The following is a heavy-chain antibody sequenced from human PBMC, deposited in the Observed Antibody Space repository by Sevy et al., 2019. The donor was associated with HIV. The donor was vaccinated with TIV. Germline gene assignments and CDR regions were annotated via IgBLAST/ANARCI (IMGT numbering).Heavy chain of an antibody. J-gene: IGHJ6*02. D-gene: IGHD3-3*01. CDR1: GLTFSTYA. Sequence: GGSLRLSCAASGLTFSTYAMTWVRQAPGKGLQWVSLISGSGGSTYYADSVKGRFTISRDNSKNTMYLQMNSLRAEDTAVYYCARRSDFGVVIPTGVMDVWGQGTTVTVSS. CDR2: ISGSGGST. CDR3: ARRSDFGVVIPTGVMDV. V-gene: IGHV3-23*01.